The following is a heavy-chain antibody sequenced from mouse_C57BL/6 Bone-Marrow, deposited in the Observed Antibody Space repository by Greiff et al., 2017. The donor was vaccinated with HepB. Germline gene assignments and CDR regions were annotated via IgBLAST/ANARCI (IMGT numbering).Heavy chain of an antibody. V-gene: IGHV1-26*01. CDR1: GYTFTDYY. J-gene: IGHJ2*01. CDR2: INPNNGGT. D-gene: IGHD2-3*01. CDR3: ANDGNYFDY. Sequence: EVQVVESGPELVKPGASVKISCKASGYTFTDYYMNWVKQSHGKSLEWIGDINPNNGGTSYNQKFKGKATLTVDKSSSTAYMELRSLTSEDSAVYYCANDGNYFDYWGQGTTLTVSS.